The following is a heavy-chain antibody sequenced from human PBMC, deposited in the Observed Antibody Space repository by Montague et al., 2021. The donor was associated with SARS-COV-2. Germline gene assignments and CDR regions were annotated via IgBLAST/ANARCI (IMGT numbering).Heavy chain of an antibody. Sequence: SLRLSCAASGFSFTSFTMTWVRQAPGKGLEWLSSIVSSSIDIQYAESVKGGFTISRDNAENSVYLQMNYLRAEDTTVYYCARDSLGIVVVNMDVWGKGTTVTVSS. CDR1: GFSFTSFT. CDR3: ARDSLGIVVVNMDV. V-gene: IGHV3-21*01. J-gene: IGHJ6*03. D-gene: IGHD2-2*03. CDR2: IVSSSIDI.